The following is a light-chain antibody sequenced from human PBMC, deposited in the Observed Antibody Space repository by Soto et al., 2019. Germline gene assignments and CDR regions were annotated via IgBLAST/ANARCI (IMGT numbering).Light chain of an antibody. Sequence: DIQMTQSPSSLSASVGDRVTITCRAAQDISNYLAWYQQKPGKVPKLLIYAASTLQSGVPSRFRDSGSGTDFTLTISSLQPEDVATYYCQKYNSAPTWTFGQGTKVEIK. CDR3: QKYNSAPTWT. V-gene: IGKV1-27*01. CDR1: QDISNY. CDR2: AAS. J-gene: IGKJ1*01.